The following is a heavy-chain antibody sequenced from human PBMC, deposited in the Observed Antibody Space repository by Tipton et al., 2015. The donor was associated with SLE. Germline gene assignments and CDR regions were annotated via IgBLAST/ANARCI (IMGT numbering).Heavy chain of an antibody. CDR1: GGSFTGHY. CDR3: ARGRRTVIRYFDGPKGAFFDA. CDR2: SNESGIT. V-gene: IGHV4-34*01. J-gene: IGHJ4*02. D-gene: IGHD3-9*01. Sequence: TLSLTCAVYGGSFTGHYWNWFRQPPGKGLEWIGESNESGITHYNTSLKSRVTVSVDPAKNQFSLKLTSMTAADTTLYFCARGRRTVIRYFDGPKGAFFDAWGQGNLVTVST.